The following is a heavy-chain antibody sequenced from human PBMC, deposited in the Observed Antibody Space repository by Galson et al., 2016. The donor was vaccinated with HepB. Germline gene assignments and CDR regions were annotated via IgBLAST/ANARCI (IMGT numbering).Heavy chain of an antibody. D-gene: IGHD6-13*01. V-gene: IGHV6-1*01. CDR3: ARYSAPVTTRVFDF. J-gene: IGHJ4*02. Sequence: CAISGDSVSRNSATWNWIRQSPSRGLEWLGRTYYRSKWYQDYAVSVKGRITINPDTSKNEFSLQLNSMTTEDTALYYCARYSAPVTTRVFDFCDQGTLVTVSS. CDR2: TYYRSKWYQ. CDR1: GDSVSRNSAT.